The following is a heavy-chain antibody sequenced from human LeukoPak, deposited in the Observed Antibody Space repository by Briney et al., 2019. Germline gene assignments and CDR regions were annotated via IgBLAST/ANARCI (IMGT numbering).Heavy chain of an antibody. CDR1: GFTFSSYW. D-gene: IGHD3-22*01. J-gene: IGHJ4*02. Sequence: GGSLRLSCAASGFTFSSYWMSWVRQAPGKGLEWVSSISSSSSYIYYADSVKGRFTISRDNAKNSLYLQMNSLRAEDTAVYYCARGPPYYYDSSGYDYWGQGTLVTVSS. CDR3: ARGPPYYYDSSGYDY. V-gene: IGHV3-21*01. CDR2: ISSSSSYI.